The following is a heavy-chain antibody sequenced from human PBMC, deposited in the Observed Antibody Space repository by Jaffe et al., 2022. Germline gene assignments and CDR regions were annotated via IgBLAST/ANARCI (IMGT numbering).Heavy chain of an antibody. CDR2: ISSSSSTI. CDR3: ARDSRDIVVVPAAIGYYYYYMDV. J-gene: IGHJ6*03. CDR1: GFTFSSYS. V-gene: IGHV3-48*01. D-gene: IGHD2-2*01. Sequence: EVQLVESGGGLVQPGGSLRLSCAASGFTFSSYSMNWVRQAPGKGLEWVSYISSSSSTIYYADSVKGRFTISRDNAKNSLYLQMNSLRAEDTAVYYCARDSRDIVVVPAAIGYYYYYMDVWGKGTTVTVSS.